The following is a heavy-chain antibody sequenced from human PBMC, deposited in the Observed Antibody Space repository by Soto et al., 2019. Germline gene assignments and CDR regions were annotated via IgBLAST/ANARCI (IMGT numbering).Heavy chain of an antibody. CDR3: ARRRIDQQPTRRWFDP. Sequence: PSETLSLTCNVSGGTISTSSYYWAWIRQPPGKGLEWIGSIFYSGSTYYNPSLKSRVTISIDLSKNQFSLRLTSVIAADTAVYYCARRRIDQQPTRRWFDPWGQGTLVTVSS. CDR2: IFYSGST. CDR1: GGTISTSSYY. D-gene: IGHD6-13*01. V-gene: IGHV4-39*01. J-gene: IGHJ5*02.